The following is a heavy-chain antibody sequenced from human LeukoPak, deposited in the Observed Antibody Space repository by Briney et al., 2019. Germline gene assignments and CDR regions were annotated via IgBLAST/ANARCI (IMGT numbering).Heavy chain of an antibody. CDR1: GYTFTGYY. CDR2: INPNSGGT. Sequence: ASVKVSCKASGYTFTGYYMHWVRRAPGQGLEWMGWINPNSGGTNYAQKFQGRVTMTRDTSISTAYMELSRLRSDDTAVYYCARDEEFGELLYYFDYWGQGTLVTVSS. CDR3: ARDEEFGELLYYFDY. D-gene: IGHD3-10*01. J-gene: IGHJ4*02. V-gene: IGHV1-2*02.